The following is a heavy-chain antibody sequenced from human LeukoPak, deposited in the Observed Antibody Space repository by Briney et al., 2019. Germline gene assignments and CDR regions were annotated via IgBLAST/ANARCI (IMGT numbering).Heavy chain of an antibody. CDR2: IKSKTDGGTT. D-gene: IGHD6-19*01. Sequence: GGSLRLSCAASGFTFSNAWMSWVRQAPGKGLEWVGRIKSKTDGGTTDYAAPVKGRFTISRDDSKNTLYLQMNSLKTEDTAVYYCTTVLSSGWPYYYYYYYMDVWGKGTTVTVSS. V-gene: IGHV3-15*01. J-gene: IGHJ6*03. CDR1: GFTFSNAW. CDR3: TTVLSSGWPYYYYYYYMDV.